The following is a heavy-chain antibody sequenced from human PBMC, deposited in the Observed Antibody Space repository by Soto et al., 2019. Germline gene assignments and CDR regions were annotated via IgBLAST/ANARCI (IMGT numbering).Heavy chain of an antibody. CDR1: GGTFSSYA. D-gene: IGHD5-18*01. CDR3: ARDNRTGAMAFDDFDI. Sequence: ASVKVSCKASGGTFSSYAISWVRQAPGQGLEWMGGIIPIFGTANYAQKFQGRVTITADESTSTAYMELSSLRSEDTAVYYCARDNRTGAMAFDDFDIWGQGTMVTVSS. J-gene: IGHJ3*02. V-gene: IGHV1-69*13. CDR2: IIPIFGTA.